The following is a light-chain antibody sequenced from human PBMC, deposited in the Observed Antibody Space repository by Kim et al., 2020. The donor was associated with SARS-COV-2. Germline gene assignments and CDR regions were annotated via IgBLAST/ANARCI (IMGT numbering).Light chain of an antibody. CDR2: GAS. Sequence: EIVMTQSPATLYVSPGERAPLSCRASQSVSSNLAWYQQKPGQAPRLLIYGASTRATGIPARFSGSGSGTEFTLTISSLQSEDFAVYYCQQYNNWPFTFGGGTKVDIK. V-gene: IGKV3-15*01. CDR3: QQYNNWPFT. CDR1: QSVSSN. J-gene: IGKJ4*01.